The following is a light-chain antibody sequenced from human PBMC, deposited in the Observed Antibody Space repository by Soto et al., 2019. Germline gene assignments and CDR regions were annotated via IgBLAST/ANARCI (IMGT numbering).Light chain of an antibody. CDR3: SSYTSSSFYV. CDR2: EVT. V-gene: IGLV2-14*01. J-gene: IGLJ1*01. Sequence: QSVLTQPASVSGSPGQSITISCTGTSSDVGGYNYVCWYQQYPGKAPKLLIYEVTNRPSGVSSRFSGSKSGNTASLTISGLQAEDEADYYCSSYTSSSFYVFGTGTKVTVL. CDR1: SSDVGGYNY.